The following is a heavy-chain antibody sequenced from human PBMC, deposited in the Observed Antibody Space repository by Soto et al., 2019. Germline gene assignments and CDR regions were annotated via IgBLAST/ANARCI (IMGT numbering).Heavy chain of an antibody. V-gene: IGHV1-69*13. CDR1: GGTFSSYA. CDR3: ARDPGGNYYGSGSYPPAAYNWFDP. J-gene: IGHJ5*02. CDR2: IIPIFGTA. Sequence: SVKVSCKASGGTFSSYAISWVRQAPGQGLEWMGGIIPIFGTANYAQKFQGRVTITADESTSTAYMELSSLRSEDTAVYYCARDPGGNYYGSGSYPPAAYNWFDPWGQGTLVTVSS. D-gene: IGHD3-10*01.